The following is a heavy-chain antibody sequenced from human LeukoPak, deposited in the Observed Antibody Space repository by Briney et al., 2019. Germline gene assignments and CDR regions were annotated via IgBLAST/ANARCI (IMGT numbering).Heavy chain of an antibody. CDR1: GFSFSSYE. V-gene: IGHV3-48*03. J-gene: IGHJ4*02. D-gene: IGHD4-17*01. CDR2: ISSSGSSI. Sequence: GGSLRLSCAASGFSFSSYEMNWVRQAPGKGLEWVSYISSSGSSIYYADSVKGRFTISRDNAKNSLYLQMNSLRAEDTAVYYCARVSPNTVTTLQYFDYWGQGTLVTVSS. CDR3: ARVSPNTVTTLQYFDY.